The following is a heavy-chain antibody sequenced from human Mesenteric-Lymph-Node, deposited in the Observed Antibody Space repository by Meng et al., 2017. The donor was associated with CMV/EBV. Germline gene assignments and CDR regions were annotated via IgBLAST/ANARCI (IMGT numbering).Heavy chain of an antibody. V-gene: IGHV3-30*02. Sequence: GESLKISCAASGFTFSSYGMHWVRQAPGKGLEWVAFIRYDGSNKYYADSVKGRFTISRDNSKNTLYLQMNSLRAEDTAVYYCARHIGSFADYWGQGTLVTVSS. D-gene: IGHD5-12*01. CDR2: IRYDGSNK. CDR1: GFTFSSYG. CDR3: ARHIGSFADY. J-gene: IGHJ4*02.